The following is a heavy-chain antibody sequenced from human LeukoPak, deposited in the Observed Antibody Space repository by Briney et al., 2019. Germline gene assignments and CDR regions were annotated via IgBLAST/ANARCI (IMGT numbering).Heavy chain of an antibody. J-gene: IGHJ2*01. CDR1: GGSISSGSYY. Sequence: SQTLSLTCTVSGGSISSGSYYWSWIRQPAGKGLEWIGRIYTSGSTNYNPSLKSRVTISVDTSKNQFSLKLSSVTAADTAVYYCARVYYSNSYDYWYFDLWGRGTLVTVSS. V-gene: IGHV4-61*02. D-gene: IGHD6-13*01. CDR2: IYTSGST. CDR3: ARVYYSNSYDYWYFDL.